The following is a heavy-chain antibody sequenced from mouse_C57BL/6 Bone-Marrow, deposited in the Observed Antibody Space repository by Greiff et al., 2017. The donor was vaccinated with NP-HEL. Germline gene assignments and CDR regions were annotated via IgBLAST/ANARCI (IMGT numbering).Heavy chain of an antibody. CDR2: IYPRSGNT. CDR3: ARKGWLLSWFAY. CDR1: GYTFTSYG. Sequence: VNLVESGAELARPGASVKLSCKASGYTFTSYGISWVKQRTGQGLEWIGEIYPRSGNTYYNEKFKGKATLTADKSSSTAYMELRSLTSEDSAVYFCARKGWLLSWFAYWGQGTLVTVSA. J-gene: IGHJ3*01. D-gene: IGHD2-3*01. V-gene: IGHV1-81*01.